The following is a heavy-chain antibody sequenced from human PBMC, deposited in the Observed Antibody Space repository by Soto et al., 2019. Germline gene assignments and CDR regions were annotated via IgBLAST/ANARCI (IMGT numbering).Heavy chain of an antibody. CDR2: IYYSGST. Sequence: SETLSLTCTVSCASISSRSHYWGWIRQPPGKGLEWIGNIYYSGSTYYKPSLKTRVTISVDTSKNQFSLKLTSVTAADTAAYYCARSVFPWGQGTLVTVSS. CDR1: CASISSRSHY. V-gene: IGHV4-39*07. CDR3: ARSVFP. J-gene: IGHJ5*02.